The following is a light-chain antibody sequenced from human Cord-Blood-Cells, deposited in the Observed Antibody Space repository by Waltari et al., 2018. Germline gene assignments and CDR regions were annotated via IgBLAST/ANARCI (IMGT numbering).Light chain of an antibody. J-gene: IGLJ3*02. CDR3: SSYTSSSTWV. Sequence: HSALTQPPSVSGSPGQSLTIPCTGTSSDVGGYNYVSWYQQHPGKAPKLMIYDVSNRPSGVSNRFSGSKSGNTASLTISGLQAEDEADYYCSSYTSSSTWVFGGGTKLTVL. V-gene: IGLV2-14*03. CDR2: DVS. CDR1: SSDVGGYNY.